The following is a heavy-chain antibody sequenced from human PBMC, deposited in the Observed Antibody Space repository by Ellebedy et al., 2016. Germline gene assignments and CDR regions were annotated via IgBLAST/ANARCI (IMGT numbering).Heavy chain of an antibody. CDR1: GLSFSSNS. V-gene: IGHV3-48*04. D-gene: IGHD4-17*01. CDR2: IGSASSLT. J-gene: IGHJ4*02. Sequence: GESLKISCAASGLSFSSNSLNWVRQAPGKGLEWVSHIGSASSLTSYADSVKGRFTSSRDNAQNSLYLQMNSLRVEDTAVYYCARGVDYGFDYWGQGTLVTVSS. CDR3: ARGVDYGFDY.